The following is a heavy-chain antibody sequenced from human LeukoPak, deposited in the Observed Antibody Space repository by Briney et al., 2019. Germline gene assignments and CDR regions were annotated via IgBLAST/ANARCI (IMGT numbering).Heavy chain of an antibody. V-gene: IGHV1-18*01. CDR2: ISAYNGNT. Sequence: ASVKVSCKASGYTFTSYGISWVRQAPGQGLEWMGWISAYNGNTNYAQKLQGRVTMTTDTSTSTAYMELRSLRFDDTAVYYCARSAGCSGGICYALYYYMDVWGKGTTVTVSS. CDR3: ARSAGCSGGICYALYYYMDV. D-gene: IGHD2-15*01. J-gene: IGHJ6*03. CDR1: GYTFTSYG.